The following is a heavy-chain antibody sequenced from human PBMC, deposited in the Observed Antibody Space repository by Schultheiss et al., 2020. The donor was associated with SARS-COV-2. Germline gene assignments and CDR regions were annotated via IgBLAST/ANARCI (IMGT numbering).Heavy chain of an antibody. J-gene: IGHJ6*03. CDR3: AREGSHTVTTYYYYYYMDV. CDR1: GYTFSDYF. V-gene: IGHV1-2*06. CDR2: ITPNNGGT. D-gene: IGHD4-17*01. Sequence: GESLKISCQASGYTFSDYFIHWVRQAPGQGLVWMGRITPNNGGTSYAQRFQGRVTMTRDTSISTAYMELRSLRSDDTAVYYCAREGSHTVTTYYYYYYMDVWGKGTTVTVSS.